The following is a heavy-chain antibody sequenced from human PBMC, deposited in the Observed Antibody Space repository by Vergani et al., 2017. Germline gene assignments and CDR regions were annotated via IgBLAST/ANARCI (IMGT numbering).Heavy chain of an antibody. CDR3: AKNKLLRNSYGFDYFDY. D-gene: IGHD5-18*01. CDR2: ITWNGGNT. J-gene: IGHJ4*02. V-gene: IGHV3-43*01. Sequence: DVHLAESGGGFFQPGGSLGLSCSASGFTFDDYTMHWVRQRPGKGLEWVSFITWNGGNTYYADSVRGRFIISRDSDKKALFLEMNSLRGEDTAVYFCAKNKLLRNSYGFDYFDYWGQGTLVTVSS. CDR1: GFTFDDYT.